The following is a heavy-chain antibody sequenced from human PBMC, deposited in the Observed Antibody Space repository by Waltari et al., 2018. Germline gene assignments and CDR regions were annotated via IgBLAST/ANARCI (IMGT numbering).Heavy chain of an antibody. J-gene: IGHJ4*02. CDR3: ARDAPLYTTGWGYDY. V-gene: IGHV3-7*01. D-gene: IGHD6-19*01. CDR1: GLSISESW. CDR2: IKEDGSKI. Sequence: EVQLVESGGGLVQPGGSLRLSCEASGLSISESWMSWGSQAPGKGPEWVADIKEDGSKIYYVGSVRGRFTISRDNAKNSLYLQMNSLRVEDTAVYYCARDAPLYTTGWGYDYWGQGILVTVSS.